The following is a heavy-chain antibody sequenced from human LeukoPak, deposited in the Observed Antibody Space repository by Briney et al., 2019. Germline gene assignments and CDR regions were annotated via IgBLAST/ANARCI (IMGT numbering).Heavy chain of an antibody. CDR1: GGSISSGDYY. Sequence: SETLSLTCTVSGGSISSGDYYWSWIRQPPGKGLEWIGYIYYSGSTYYNPSLKSRVTISVDTSKNQFSLNLSSVTAADTAVYSCARVPFWSAYPGYYYGMDVWGQGTTVTVSS. CDR3: ARVPFWSAYPGYYYGMDV. J-gene: IGHJ6*02. D-gene: IGHD3-3*01. V-gene: IGHV4-30-4*01. CDR2: IYYSGST.